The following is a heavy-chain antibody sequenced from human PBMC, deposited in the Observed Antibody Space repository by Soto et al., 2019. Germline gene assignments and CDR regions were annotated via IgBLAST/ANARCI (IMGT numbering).Heavy chain of an antibody. Sequence: QVQLQESGPGLVKPSQTLSLTCTVSGGSISSGGYYWSWIRQHPGKGLEWIGYIYYSGSTYYNPSLKSRVTISVEPSKNQFSLKLSSVTAADTAVYYCARFGYSTNIGIDYWGQGTLVTVSS. D-gene: IGHD3-22*01. J-gene: IGHJ4*02. V-gene: IGHV4-31*03. CDR2: IYYSGST. CDR1: GGSISSGGYY. CDR3: ARFGYSTNIGIDY.